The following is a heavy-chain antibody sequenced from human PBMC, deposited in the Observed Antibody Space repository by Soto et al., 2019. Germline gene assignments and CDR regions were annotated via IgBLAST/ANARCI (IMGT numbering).Heavy chain of an antibody. CDR3: ARAKGDGYKIDY. J-gene: IGHJ4*02. D-gene: IGHD5-12*01. CDR1: GGSISSGGYY. V-gene: IGHV4-31*03. CDR2: IYYSGST. Sequence: QVQLQESGPGLVKPSQTLSLTCTVSGGSISSGGYYWSWIRQHPGKGLEWIGYIYYSGSTYYNLSLKSRVTISVDTSKNQFSLKLSSVTAADTAVYYCARAKGDGYKIDYWGQGTLVTVSS.